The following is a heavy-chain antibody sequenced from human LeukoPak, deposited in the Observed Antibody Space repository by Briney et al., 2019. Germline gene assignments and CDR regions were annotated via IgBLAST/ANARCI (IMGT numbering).Heavy chain of an antibody. CDR2: IYHSGST. D-gene: IGHD5-18*01. V-gene: IGHV4-4*02. Sequence: SETLSLTCAVSGGSISSSNWWSWVRQPPGKGLEWIGEIYHSGSTNYNPSLKSRVTMSVDKSKNQFSLKLSPVTAADTAVYYCARYGSGYSYTSTYYFDYWGQGTLVTVSS. CDR3: ARYGSGYSYTSTYYFDY. CDR1: GGSISSSNW. J-gene: IGHJ4*02.